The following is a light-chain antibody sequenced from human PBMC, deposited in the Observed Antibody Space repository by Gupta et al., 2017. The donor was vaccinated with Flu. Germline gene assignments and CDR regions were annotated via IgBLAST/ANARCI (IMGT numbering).Light chain of an antibody. Sequence: QSVLTQPPSASGTPGQRVAISCSGSSSNIGSNTVNWVQQVTGTAPKLLIYSNNQRPSGGPARFSGSKTGTSASLAISGLQSEEGVHYYCAAWDDSLHAWILGGGTKLTVL. V-gene: IGLV1-44*01. J-gene: IGLJ2*01. CDR1: SSNIGSNT. CDR2: SNN. CDR3: AAWDDSLHAWI.